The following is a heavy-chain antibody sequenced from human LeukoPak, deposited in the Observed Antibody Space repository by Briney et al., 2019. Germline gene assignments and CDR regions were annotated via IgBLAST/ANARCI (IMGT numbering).Heavy chain of an antibody. CDR3: ARDAVVPAAPYWYYYMDV. CDR2: IYTSGST. CDR1: GGSISSYY. Sequence: SETLSLTCTVSGGSISSYYWSWIRQPAGKGLEWIGRIYTSGSTNYNPSLKSRVTMSVDTSKNQFSLKLSSVTAADTAVYYCARDAVVPAAPYWYYYMDVWGKGTTVTVSS. J-gene: IGHJ6*03. V-gene: IGHV4-4*07. D-gene: IGHD2-2*01.